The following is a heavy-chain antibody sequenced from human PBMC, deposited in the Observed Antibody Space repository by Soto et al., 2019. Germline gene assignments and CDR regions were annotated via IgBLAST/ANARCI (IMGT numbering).Heavy chain of an antibody. V-gene: IGHV1-3*01. Sequence: QVQLVQSGAEVKKPGASVKVSCKASGYTFTNYGMHWFRQAPGQSLEWMGWINAGNGNTKYSQKIQGRDTITRDTSATTGYMELSSLRSEDRAVYYCARGKDSGSYITDPWGQGTLVTVSS. J-gene: IGHJ5*02. CDR3: ARGKDSGSYITDP. D-gene: IGHD1-26*01. CDR1: GYTFTNYG. CDR2: INAGNGNT.